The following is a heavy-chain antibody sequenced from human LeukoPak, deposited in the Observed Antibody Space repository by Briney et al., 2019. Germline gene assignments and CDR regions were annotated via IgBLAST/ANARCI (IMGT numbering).Heavy chain of an antibody. CDR2: IYSGGST. Sequence: GGSLRLSCAASGFTVSSNYMSWVRQAPGKGLEWVSVIYSGGSTYYADSVKGRFTISRDNAKNSLYLQMNSLSAEDTAVYYCARWSPQSYGKYYLDSWGQGTLVTVSS. CDR1: GFTVSSNY. CDR3: ARWSPQSYGKYYLDS. J-gene: IGHJ4*02. V-gene: IGHV3-66*01. D-gene: IGHD1-26*01.